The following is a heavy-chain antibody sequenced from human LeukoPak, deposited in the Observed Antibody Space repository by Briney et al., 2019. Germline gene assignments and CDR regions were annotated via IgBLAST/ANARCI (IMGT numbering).Heavy chain of an antibody. CDR3: AREDYSGYDFYDY. V-gene: IGHV3-74*01. CDR1: GFTFSSYW. J-gene: IGHJ4*02. D-gene: IGHD5-12*01. Sequence: RSGGSLRLSCAASGFTFSSYWMHWVRQAPGKGLVWVSLINSDGSSRNYADSVEGRFTISRDNAKNTLYLQMNSLRVEDTAVYYCAREDYSGYDFYDYWGQGSLVTVSS. CDR2: INSDGSSR.